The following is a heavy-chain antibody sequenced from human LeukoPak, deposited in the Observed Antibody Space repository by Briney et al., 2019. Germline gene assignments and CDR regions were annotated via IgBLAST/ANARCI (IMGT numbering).Heavy chain of an antibody. V-gene: IGHV1-69*05. J-gene: IGHJ4*02. CDR3: ASGRGTIFGVESFDY. CDR2: IIPIFGTA. D-gene: IGHD3-3*01. CDR1: GGAFSSYA. Sequence: SVKVSCKASGGAFSSYAISWVRQAPGQGLEWMGGIIPIFGTANYAQKFQGRVTITTHESTSTAHMELSSLRSEDTAVYYCASGRGTIFGVESFDYWGQGTLVTVSS.